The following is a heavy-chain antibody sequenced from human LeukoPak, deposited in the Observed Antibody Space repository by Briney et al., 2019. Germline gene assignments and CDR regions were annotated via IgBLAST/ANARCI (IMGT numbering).Heavy chain of an antibody. CDR1: GFTFSSYS. D-gene: IGHD5-24*01. Sequence: GGSLRLSCAASGFTFSSYSMNWVRQAPGRGLEYVSAVSSDGSRTYYADSVKGRFTISRDNSKNTLYLQIGDLRAEDMAVYYCATTFSGRDGYKYFDYWGQGTLATVSS. J-gene: IGHJ4*02. V-gene: IGHV3-64*02. CDR2: VSSDGSRT. CDR3: ATTFSGRDGYKYFDY.